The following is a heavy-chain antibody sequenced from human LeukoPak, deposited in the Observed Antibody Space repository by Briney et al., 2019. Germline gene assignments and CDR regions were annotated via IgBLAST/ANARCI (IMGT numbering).Heavy chain of an antibody. Sequence: GGSLRLSCAASGFTFNNYAMSWVRQSPGKGLEWVSTIIGSVVSTFYADSVKGRFTISRDTSKNTPYLQMNSLRAEDTAVYYCAKGAYDYVEVGYFDYWGQGTLVTVSS. CDR3: AKGAYDYVEVGYFDY. CDR2: IIGSVVST. J-gene: IGHJ4*02. D-gene: IGHD5-12*01. CDR1: GFTFNNYA. V-gene: IGHV3-23*01.